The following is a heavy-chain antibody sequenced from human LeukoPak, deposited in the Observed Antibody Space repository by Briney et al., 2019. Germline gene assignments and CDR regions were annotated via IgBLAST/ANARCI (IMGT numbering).Heavy chain of an antibody. CDR1: GFPFSSYA. J-gene: IGHJ4*02. CDR3: ARARVGDPTDY. CDR2: VHGDGNNI. D-gene: IGHD1-26*01. Sequence: GGSLRLSCAASGFPFSSYAMYWVRHAPGKGLVWVSRVHGDGNNIGYADSVKGRFTIFRDNAKNTLYLQMNSLRPDDTAVYYCARARVGDPTDYWGQGTLVTVSS. V-gene: IGHV3-74*01.